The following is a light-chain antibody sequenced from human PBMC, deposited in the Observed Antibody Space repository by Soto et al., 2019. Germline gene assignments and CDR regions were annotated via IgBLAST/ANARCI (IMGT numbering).Light chain of an antibody. V-gene: IGKV3-20*01. CDR1: QSVSSSY. CDR3: QQYNSYS. Sequence: IVLPQYPGTLSLSPGERATLSCRASQSVSSSYLAWYQQRPGQAPRLLIYGASSRATGIPDRFSGSGSGTEFTLTISSLQPDDFATYYCQQYNSYSCGQGTKV. J-gene: IGKJ1*01. CDR2: GAS.